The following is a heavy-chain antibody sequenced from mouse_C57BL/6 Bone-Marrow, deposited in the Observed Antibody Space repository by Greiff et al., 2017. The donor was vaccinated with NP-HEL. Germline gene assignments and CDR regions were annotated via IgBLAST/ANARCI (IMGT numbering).Heavy chain of an antibody. V-gene: IGHV3-6*01. CDR2: ISYDGSN. D-gene: IGHD2-2*01. Sequence: EVKLVESGPGLVKPSQSLSLTCSVTGYSITSGYYWNWIRQFPGNKLEWMGYISYDGSNNYNPSLKNRISITRDTSKNQFFLKLNSVTTEDTATYYCARGGYDGGFAYWGQGTLVTVSA. CDR3: ARGGYDGGFAY. J-gene: IGHJ3*01. CDR1: GYSITSGYY.